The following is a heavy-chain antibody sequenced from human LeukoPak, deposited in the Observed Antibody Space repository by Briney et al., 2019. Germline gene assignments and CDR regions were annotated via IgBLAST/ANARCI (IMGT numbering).Heavy chain of an antibody. D-gene: IGHD4/OR15-4a*01. V-gene: IGHV4-38-2*02. CDR1: GYSLSSGYY. J-gene: IGHJ3*02. CDR3: ARAPIGAKSHDAFDI. CDR2: INHSGST. Sequence: SETLSLTCTVSGYSLSSGYYWGWIRQPPGKGLEWIGEINHSGSTNYNPSLKSRVTISVDTSKNPFSLKLSSVTAADTAVYYCARAPIGAKSHDAFDIWGQGTMVTVSS.